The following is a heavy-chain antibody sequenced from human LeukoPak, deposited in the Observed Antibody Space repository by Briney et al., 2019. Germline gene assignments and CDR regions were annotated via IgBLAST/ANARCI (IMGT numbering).Heavy chain of an antibody. CDR3: AKKGVVPAAHYYYMDV. CDR2: ISGSGGST. J-gene: IGHJ6*03. V-gene: IGHV3-23*01. D-gene: IGHD2-2*01. CDR1: GFTFSSYA. Sequence: PGGSLRLSCAASGFTFSSYAMSWVRQAPGKGLEWVSAISGSGGSTYYADSVKGRFTISRDNSKNTLYLQMNSLRAEDTAVYYCAKKGVVPAAHYYYMDVWGKGTTVTVSS.